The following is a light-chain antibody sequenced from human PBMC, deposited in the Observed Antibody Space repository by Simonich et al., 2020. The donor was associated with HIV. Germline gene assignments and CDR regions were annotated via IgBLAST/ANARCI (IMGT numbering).Light chain of an antibody. CDR1: QSVSSY. CDR3: QQRSNWHT. V-gene: IGKV3-11*01. Sequence: EIVLTQSPATLSLSPGERATLSCRASQSVSSYLAWYQQKPGRAPRLLIYGASTRATGIPARFSGSGSGTEFTLTISSMQSEDFAVYYCQQRSNWHTFGQGTKLEIK. CDR2: GAS. J-gene: IGKJ2*01.